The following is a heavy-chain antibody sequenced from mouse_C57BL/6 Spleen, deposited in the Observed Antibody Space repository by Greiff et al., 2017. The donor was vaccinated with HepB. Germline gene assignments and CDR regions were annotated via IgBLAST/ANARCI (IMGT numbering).Heavy chain of an antibody. J-gene: IGHJ1*03. CDR3: ARRNYYGSSHWYFDV. V-gene: IGHV1-69*01. CDR1: GYTFTSYW. D-gene: IGHD1-1*01. CDR2: IDPSDSYT. Sequence: QVQLQQPGAELVMPGASVKLSCKASGYTFTSYWMHWVKQRPGQGLEWIGEIDPSDSYTNYNQQFKGKSTLTVDKSSSTASMPLSSLTSEDSAVYYCARRNYYGSSHWYFDVWGTGTTVTVSS.